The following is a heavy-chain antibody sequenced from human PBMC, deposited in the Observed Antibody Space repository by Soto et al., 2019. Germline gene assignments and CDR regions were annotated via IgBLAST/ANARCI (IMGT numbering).Heavy chain of an antibody. CDR2: ISGSGGST. CDR3: AKDRGRITIFGVGLLHYGVDV. D-gene: IGHD3-3*01. V-gene: IGHV3-23*01. CDR1: GFTFSSYA. J-gene: IGHJ6*02. Sequence: HPGGSLRLSCAASGFTFSSYAMSWVRQAPGKGLEWVSAISGSGGSTYYADSVKGRFTISRDNSKNTLYLQMNSLRAEDTAVYYCAKDRGRITIFGVGLLHYGVDVWGQGTTVTVSS.